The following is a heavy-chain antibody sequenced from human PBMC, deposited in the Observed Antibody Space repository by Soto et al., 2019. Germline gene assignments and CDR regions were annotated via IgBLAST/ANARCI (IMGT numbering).Heavy chain of an antibody. Sequence: QVQLVESGGGVVQPGRSLRLSCAASGFTFSSYAMHWVRQAPGKGLEWVAVISYDGSNKYYADSVKGRFTISRDNSKNTLYLQMTILRAEDTAVYYCARALLEGAFEIWGQGTMVTVSS. J-gene: IGHJ3*02. CDR2: ISYDGSNK. CDR3: ARALLEGAFEI. D-gene: IGHD2-15*01. CDR1: GFTFSSYA. V-gene: IGHV3-30-3*01.